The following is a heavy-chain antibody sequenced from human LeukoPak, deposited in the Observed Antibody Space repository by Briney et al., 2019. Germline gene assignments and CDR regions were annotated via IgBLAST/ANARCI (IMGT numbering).Heavy chain of an antibody. CDR3: ARLDMYSSSSRYYGMDV. CDR2: IIPIFGTA. V-gene: IGHV1-69*13. Sequence: SVKVSCKASGGTFSSYGISWVRQAPGQGLEWMGGIIPIFGTANYAQKFQGRVTITADESTSTAYMELSSLRSEDTAVYYCARLDMYSSSSRYYGMDVWGQGTTVTVSS. CDR1: GGTFSSYG. J-gene: IGHJ6*02. D-gene: IGHD6-6*01.